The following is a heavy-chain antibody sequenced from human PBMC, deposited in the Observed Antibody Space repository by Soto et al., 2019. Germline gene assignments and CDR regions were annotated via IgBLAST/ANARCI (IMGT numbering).Heavy chain of an antibody. D-gene: IGHD5-18*01. Sequence: GASVKVSCKASGYTFTSYGISWVRQAPGQGLEWMGWISAYNGNTNYAQKLQGRVTMTTDTSTSTAYMELRSLGSDDTAVYYCASRTRGYSYGYEDAFDIWGQGTMVTVSS. CDR1: GYTFTSYG. V-gene: IGHV1-18*04. CDR2: ISAYNGNT. J-gene: IGHJ3*02. CDR3: ASRTRGYSYGYEDAFDI.